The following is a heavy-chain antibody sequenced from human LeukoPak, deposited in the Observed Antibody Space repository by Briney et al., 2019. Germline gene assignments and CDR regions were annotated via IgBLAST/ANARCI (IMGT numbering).Heavy chain of an antibody. J-gene: IGHJ5*02. CDR1: GDSINSHY. Sequence: PSATLSLTCTVFGDSINSHYWSWVRQAPGKGLEWIGYIFYSGNTNYSPSLKSRVTISIDMSKKQFSLRLTSVTTADTAVYFCARTGDYSRSTGGWFDPWGQGTLVTVSS. D-gene: IGHD4-11*01. V-gene: IGHV4-59*11. CDR3: ARTGDYSRSTGGWFDP. CDR2: IFYSGNT.